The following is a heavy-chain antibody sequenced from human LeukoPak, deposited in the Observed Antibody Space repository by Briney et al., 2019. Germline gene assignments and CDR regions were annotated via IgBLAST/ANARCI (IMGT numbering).Heavy chain of an antibody. V-gene: IGHV3-23*01. CDR1: GFTFSSYA. J-gene: IGHJ3*02. Sequence: AGGSLRLSCAASGFTFSSYAMSWVRQAPGKGLEWVSAISGSGGSTYYADSVKGRFTISRDNSKNTLYLQMNSLRAEDTAVYYCAKYRITMIVVGGAFDIWGRGTMVTVSS. CDR3: AKYRITMIVVGGAFDI. D-gene: IGHD3-22*01. CDR2: ISGSGGST.